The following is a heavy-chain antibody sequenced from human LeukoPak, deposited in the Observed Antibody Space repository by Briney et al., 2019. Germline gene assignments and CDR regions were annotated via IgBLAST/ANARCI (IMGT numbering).Heavy chain of an antibody. CDR1: GFTFSNYG. Sequence: GGSLRLSCAASGFTFSNYGMHWVRQAPGKGLEWVAVISSDGSDQYYADSVKGRFTISRDNSKNTLYLQMNSLRADDTAVYYCATERALWGQGTLVTVSS. V-gene: IGHV3-30*03. CDR2: ISSDGSDQ. CDR3: ATERAL. J-gene: IGHJ4*02.